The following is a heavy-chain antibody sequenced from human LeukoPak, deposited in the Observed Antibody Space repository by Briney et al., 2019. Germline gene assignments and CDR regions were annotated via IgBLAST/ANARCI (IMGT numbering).Heavy chain of an antibody. CDR1: GGSFSGYY. V-gene: IGHV4-34*01. J-gene: IGHJ6*02. Sequence: SETLSLTCAVYGGSFSGYYWSWIRQPPGKGLEWIGEINHSGSTNYNPSLKSRVTISVDTSKNQFSLKLSSVTAADTAVYYCASTRYFDWLRPLYYYCGMDVWGQGTTVTVSS. D-gene: IGHD3-9*01. CDR3: ASTRYFDWLRPLYYYCGMDV. CDR2: INHSGST.